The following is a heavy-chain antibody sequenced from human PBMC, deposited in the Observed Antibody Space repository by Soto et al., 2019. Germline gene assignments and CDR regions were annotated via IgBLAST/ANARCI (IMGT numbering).Heavy chain of an antibody. Sequence: TLSLTCRLFGPSVASGDFYWTWVRQSPGKGLEWIAYISYSGNTAYNTTLRSRLTISLDTSKNHFSLKMQAATATDTDVYYYARGYYFSRFVHYYFQHWGQGTRVTAPQ. D-gene: IGHD1-26*01. J-gene: IGHJ1*01. V-gene: IGHV4-30-4*01. CDR3: ARGYYFSRFVHYYFQH. CDR2: ISYSGNT. CDR1: GPSVASGDFY.